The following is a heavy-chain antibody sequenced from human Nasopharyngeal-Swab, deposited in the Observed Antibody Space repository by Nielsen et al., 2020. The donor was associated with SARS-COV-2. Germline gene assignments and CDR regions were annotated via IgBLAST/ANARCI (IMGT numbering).Heavy chain of an antibody. CDR3: ARVESGWHLVDAFDI. D-gene: IGHD6-19*01. J-gene: IGHJ3*02. CDR2: INSDGSRT. Sequence: GESLKISCAASGFISSSYWMHWVRQALGMGLVWVSRINSDGSRTSYADSVKGRFNISRDNAKNTLCLQMNSLRAEDTAVYYCARVESGWHLVDAFDIWGQGTVVTVSS. V-gene: IGHV3-74*01. CDR1: GFISSSYW.